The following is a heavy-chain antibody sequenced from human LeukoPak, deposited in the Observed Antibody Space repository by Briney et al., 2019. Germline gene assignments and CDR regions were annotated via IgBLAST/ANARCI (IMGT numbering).Heavy chain of an antibody. Sequence: GRSLRLSCTAPGLTFGDYAMSWFRQAPGKGLEWVGFIRSKAYGGTTEYAASVKGRFTISRDDSKSIAYLQMNSLKTEDTAVYYCTRADSGSFGYYYYYGMDVWGQGTTVTVSS. CDR1: GLTFGDYA. CDR2: IRSKAYGGTT. J-gene: IGHJ6*02. CDR3: TRADSGSFGYYYYYGMDV. V-gene: IGHV3-49*03. D-gene: IGHD1-26*01.